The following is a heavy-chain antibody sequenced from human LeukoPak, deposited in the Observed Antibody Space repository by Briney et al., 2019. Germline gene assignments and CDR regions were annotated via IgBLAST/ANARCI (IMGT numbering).Heavy chain of an antibody. J-gene: IGHJ4*02. V-gene: IGHV1-18*01. Sequence: ASVKVSCKASGHTFTNYGITWVRQAPGQGLEWMGWISAYNGNTNYAQKFQGRVTMTRDMSTGTVYMELSSLRSEDTAVYYCARGLITMIVVDPAYDYWGQGTLVTVSS. D-gene: IGHD3-22*01. CDR2: ISAYNGNT. CDR3: ARGLITMIVVDPAYDY. CDR1: GHTFTNYG.